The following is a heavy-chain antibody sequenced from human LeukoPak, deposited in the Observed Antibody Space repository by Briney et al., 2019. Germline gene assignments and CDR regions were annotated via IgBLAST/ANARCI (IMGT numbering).Heavy chain of an antibody. Sequence: GGSLRLSCAASGFTFSSYGMHWVRQAPGKGLEWVAVIWYDGSNKYYADSVKGRFTISRDNSKNTLYLQMNSLRAEDTAVYYCARVSDYVWGSLSYWGQGTLVTVSS. CDR1: GFTFSSYG. V-gene: IGHV3-33*01. CDR3: ARVSDYVWGSLSY. CDR2: IWYDGSNK. D-gene: IGHD3-16*01. J-gene: IGHJ4*02.